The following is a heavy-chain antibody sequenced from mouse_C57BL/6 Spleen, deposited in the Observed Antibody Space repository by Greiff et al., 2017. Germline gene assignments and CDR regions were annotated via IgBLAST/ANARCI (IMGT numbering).Heavy chain of an antibody. CDR2: INPGSGGT. J-gene: IGHJ2*01. V-gene: IGHV1-54*01. D-gene: IGHD1-2*01. CDR3: ARDCNYGC. CDR1: GYAFTNYL. Sequence: QVHVKQSGAELVRPGTSVKVSCKASGYAFTNYLIVWLKQRPGQGLEWIGVINPGSGGTNYNAKFKGKAILTADKSSSTAYMPLSSLASEDSAVFFCARDCNYGCWGQITTLTVSS.